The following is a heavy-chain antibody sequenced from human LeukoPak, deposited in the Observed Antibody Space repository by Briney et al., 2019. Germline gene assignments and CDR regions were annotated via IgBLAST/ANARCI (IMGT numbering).Heavy chain of an antibody. CDR3: ARYRTTVTTKYYFDY. D-gene: IGHD4-17*01. J-gene: IGHJ4*02. CDR2: ISSSSSYI. Sequence: GGSLRLSCAASGFTFSSYSMNWVRQAPGKGLEWVSSISSSSSYIYYADSVKGRFTISRDNAKNSLYLQMNSLRAEDTAVYYCARYRTTVTTKYYFDYWGRGTLVTVSS. CDR1: GFTFSSYS. V-gene: IGHV3-21*01.